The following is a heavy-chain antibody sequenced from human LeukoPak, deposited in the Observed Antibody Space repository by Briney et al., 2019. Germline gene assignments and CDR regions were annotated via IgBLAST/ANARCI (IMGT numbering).Heavy chain of an antibody. D-gene: IGHD2-21*01. Sequence: PSETLSLTCTVSGGSISSYYWSWIRQPPGKGLEWMGHIYYSGSTNYNPSLKSRVTISVDTSKNQFSLKLSSVTAEDTAVYYCAASLGERPYYYYYYGMDVWGQGTTVTVSS. CDR2: IYYSGST. V-gene: IGHV4-59*01. CDR3: AASLGERPYYYYYYGMDV. CDR1: GGSISSYY. J-gene: IGHJ6*02.